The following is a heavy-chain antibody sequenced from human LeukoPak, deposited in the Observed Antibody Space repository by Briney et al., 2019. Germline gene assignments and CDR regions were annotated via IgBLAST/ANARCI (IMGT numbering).Heavy chain of an antibody. J-gene: IGHJ3*02. CDR3: ARDRLRAFDI. CDR2: IYYSGST. V-gene: IGHV4-59*01. Sequence: SETLSLTCTVSDGSISTYYWSWIRQPPGKGLEWIGYIYYSGSTNYNPSLKGLVTISVDTSKNQFSLKLSSVTAADTAVYYCARDRLRAFDIWGQGTMVTVSS. CDR1: DGSISTYY.